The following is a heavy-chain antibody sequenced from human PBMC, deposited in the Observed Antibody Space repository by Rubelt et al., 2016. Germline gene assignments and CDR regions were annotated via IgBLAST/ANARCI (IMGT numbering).Heavy chain of an antibody. CDR3: ARGGKQQLGPYYYVMDV. D-gene: IGHD6-13*01. J-gene: IGHJ6*02. CDR1: GGSFSGYY. CDR2: INHSGST. V-gene: IGHV4-34*01. Sequence: QVQLQQWGAGLLKPSETLSLTCAVYGGSFSGYYWNWIRQPPGKGLEWIGEINHSGSTNYNPSLTSRVTISVDTSKNQFSLKRSSVTAADTAVYYCARGGKQQLGPYYYVMDVWGQGTTVTVSS.